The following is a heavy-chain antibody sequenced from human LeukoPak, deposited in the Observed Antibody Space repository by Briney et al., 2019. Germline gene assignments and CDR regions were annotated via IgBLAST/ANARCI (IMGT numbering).Heavy chain of an antibody. J-gene: IGHJ4*02. Sequence: SETLSLTCAVYGGSFSGYYWSWIRQPPGKGLERIGEINHSGSTNYNPSLKSRVTISVDTSKNQFSLKLSSVTAADTAVYYCAIAFGYDSSGYFLREQRRLDYWGQGTLVTVSS. D-gene: IGHD3-22*01. CDR1: GGSFSGYY. CDR2: INHSGST. V-gene: IGHV4-34*01. CDR3: AIAFGYDSSGYFLREQRRLDY.